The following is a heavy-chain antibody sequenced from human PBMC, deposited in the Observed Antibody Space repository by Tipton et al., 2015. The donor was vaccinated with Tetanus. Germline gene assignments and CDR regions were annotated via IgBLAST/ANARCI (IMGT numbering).Heavy chain of an antibody. V-gene: IGHV1-2*02. J-gene: IGHJ4*02. Sequence: QLVQSGAEVKKPGASVKVSCKAYGYTVTGFFMHWVRQAPGQGLEWMGWITPNNGDTKSAHTFQDRVTMTSDRSSATVHMELNRLRYDDTAVYYCARGSLRKGFLEWHFDYWGQGALVTVSS. CDR2: ITPNNGDT. CDR1: GYTVTGFF. D-gene: IGHD3-3*01. CDR3: ARGSLRKGFLEWHFDY.